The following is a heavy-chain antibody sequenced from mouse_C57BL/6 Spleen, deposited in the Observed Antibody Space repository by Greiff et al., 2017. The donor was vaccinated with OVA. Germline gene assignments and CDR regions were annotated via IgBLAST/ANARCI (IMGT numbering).Heavy chain of an antibody. V-gene: IGHV1-72*01. CDR1: GYTFTSYW. J-gene: IGHJ3*01. CDR3: ARSYYYGSSYDWFAY. D-gene: IGHD1-1*01. CDR2: IDPNSGGT. Sequence: QVQLQQPGAELVKPGASVKLSCKASGYTFTSYWMHWVKQRPGRGLEWIGRIDPNSGGTKYNEKFTSKATLTVDNPSSTAYMQLSSLTSEDSAVYYCARSYYYGSSYDWFAYWGQGTLVTVSA.